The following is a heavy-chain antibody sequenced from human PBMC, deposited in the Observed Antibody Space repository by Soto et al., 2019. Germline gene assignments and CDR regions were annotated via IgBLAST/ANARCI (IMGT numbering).Heavy chain of an antibody. CDR1: GGSFSGYY. J-gene: IGHJ3*02. V-gene: IGHV4-34*01. Sequence: SETLSLTCAVYGGSFSGYYWSWIRQPPGKGLEWIGEINHSGSTNYNPSLKSRVTISVDTSKNQFSLKLSSVTAADTAVYYCARCGPRCDAFDIWGQGTMVTVSS. CDR2: INHSGST. CDR3: ARCGPRCDAFDI. D-gene: IGHD6-25*01.